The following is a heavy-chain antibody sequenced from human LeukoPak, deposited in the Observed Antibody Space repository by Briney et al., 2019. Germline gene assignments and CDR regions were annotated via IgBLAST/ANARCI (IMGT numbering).Heavy chain of an antibody. V-gene: IGHV4-39*07. J-gene: IGHJ4*02. CDR1: GSSISSSRYY. CDR3: ARGGGAAAPRF. CDR2: IYYSGGT. D-gene: IGHD6-13*01. Sequence: SETLSLTCTVSGSSISSSRYYWGWIRQPPGKGLEWIGSIYYSGGTSYNPSLKSRVTISVDTSKNQFSLKLSSVTAADTAVYYCARGGGAAAPRFWGQGTLVTVSS.